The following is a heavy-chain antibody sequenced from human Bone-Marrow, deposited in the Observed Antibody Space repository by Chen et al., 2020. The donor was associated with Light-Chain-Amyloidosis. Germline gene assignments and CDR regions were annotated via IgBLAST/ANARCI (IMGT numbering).Heavy chain of an antibody. Sequence: EVQLVESGGGLVQPGGSLRLSCVASGFTFRNYWMNWVRQAPGEGLEWVANIRQSGTEKNYVDSVEDRFTISRDNAKNSMYLQINSLRVDDTAVYYCARSPTGASQAFDIWGQGTTVIVS. D-gene: IGHD4-17*01. CDR2: IRQSGTEK. J-gene: IGHJ3*02. CDR1: GFTFRNYW. CDR3: ARSPTGASQAFDI. V-gene: IGHV3-7*01.